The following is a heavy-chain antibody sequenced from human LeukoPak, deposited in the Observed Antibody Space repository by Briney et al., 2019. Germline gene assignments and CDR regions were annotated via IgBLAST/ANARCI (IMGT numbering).Heavy chain of an antibody. D-gene: IGHD6-13*01. CDR2: IYYSGST. Sequence: GSLRLPCAASGFTFSSYAMSWVRQAPGKGLEWIGSIYYSGSTYYNPSLKSRVTISVDTSKNQFSLKLSSVTAADTAVYYCASLGIAAAGTYYYYGMDVWGQGTTVTVSS. CDR1: GFTFSSYA. J-gene: IGHJ6*02. V-gene: IGHV4-39*01. CDR3: ASLGIAAAGTYYYYGMDV.